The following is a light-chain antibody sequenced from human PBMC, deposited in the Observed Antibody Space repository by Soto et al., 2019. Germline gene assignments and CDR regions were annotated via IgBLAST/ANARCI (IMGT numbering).Light chain of an antibody. J-gene: IGKJ4*01. CDR3: QKYNGAPLT. V-gene: IGKV1-27*01. CDR1: QGISIY. CDR2: DAS. Sequence: DIQMTQSPSSLSASVGDRVTIACRASQGISIYLAWYQQKPGKVPQLLIYDASTLQSGFPSRFSGSGSGTDFPLTISGLQPEDVATYYCQKYNGAPLTCGGGTKVEIK.